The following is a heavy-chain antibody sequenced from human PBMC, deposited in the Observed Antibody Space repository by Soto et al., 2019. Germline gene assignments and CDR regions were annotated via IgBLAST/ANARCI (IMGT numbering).Heavy chain of an antibody. CDR2: IKQDGSEK. CDR3: ARVFLDWNYVGYFDY. D-gene: IGHD1-7*01. J-gene: IGHJ4*02. Sequence: GGSLRLSCAASGFTFSSYWMSWVRQAPGKGLEWVANIKQDGSEKYYVDSVKGRFTISRDNAKNSLYLQMNSLRAEDTAVYYCARVFLDWNYVGYFDYWGQGTMVTV. V-gene: IGHV3-7*01. CDR1: GFTFSSYW.